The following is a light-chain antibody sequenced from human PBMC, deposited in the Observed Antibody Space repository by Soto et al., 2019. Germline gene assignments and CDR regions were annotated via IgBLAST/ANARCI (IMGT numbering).Light chain of an antibody. V-gene: IGLV2-14*03. J-gene: IGLJ1*01. CDR3: SSYTASNTRQIV. CDR1: SSDVGGYNY. Sequence: QSVLTQPASVSGSPGQSITISCTGTSSDVGGYNYVSWYQHHPGKAPKLLIYDVSNRPSGISNRFSGSKSDNTAPLTISGLQPEDEADYYCSSYTASNTRQIVFGTGTKVTVL. CDR2: DVS.